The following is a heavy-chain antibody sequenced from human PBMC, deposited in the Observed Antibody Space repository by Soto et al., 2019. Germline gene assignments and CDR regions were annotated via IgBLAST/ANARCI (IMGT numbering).Heavy chain of an antibody. D-gene: IGHD2-15*01. V-gene: IGHV4-4*07. CDR2: IYKSGTT. Sequence: SETPSLTCTVSPGSMNAHFWSWIRQSAGKRLEWIGHIYKSGTTTYNPSLKSRVTMSVDPPKNQLSLKLTSVTAADTAVYYCARINGGSPDYWGQGTLVTVSS. CDR1: PGSMNAHF. CDR3: ARINGGSPDY. J-gene: IGHJ4*02.